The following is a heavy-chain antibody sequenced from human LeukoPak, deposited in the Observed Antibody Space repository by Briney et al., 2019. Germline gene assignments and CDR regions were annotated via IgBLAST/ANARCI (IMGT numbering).Heavy chain of an antibody. D-gene: IGHD2-21*02. CDR3: ARDLDCGGDCYSQWGRYFDY. J-gene: IGHJ4*02. CDR2: IIPILGIA. V-gene: IGHV1-69*04. CDR1: GGTFSSYA. Sequence: SVKVPCKASGGTFSSYAISWVRQAPGQGLEWMGRIIPILGIANYAQKFQGRVTITADKSTSTAYMELSSLRSEDTAVYYCARDLDCGGDCYSQWGRYFDYWGQGTLVTVSS.